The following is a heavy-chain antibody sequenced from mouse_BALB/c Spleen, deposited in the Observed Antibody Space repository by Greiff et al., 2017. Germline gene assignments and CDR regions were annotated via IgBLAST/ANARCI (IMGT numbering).Heavy chain of an antibody. D-gene: IGHD2-14*01. V-gene: IGHV1-69*02. CDR2: IYPSDSYT. Sequence: QVQLQQPGAELVRPGASVKLSCKASGYTFTSYWINWVKQRPGQGLEWIGNIYPSDSYTNYNQKFKDKATLTVDKSSSTAYMQLSSPTSEDSAVYYCTRYYRYYFDYWGQGTTLTVSS. CDR3: TRYYRYYFDY. CDR1: GYTFTSYW. J-gene: IGHJ2*01.